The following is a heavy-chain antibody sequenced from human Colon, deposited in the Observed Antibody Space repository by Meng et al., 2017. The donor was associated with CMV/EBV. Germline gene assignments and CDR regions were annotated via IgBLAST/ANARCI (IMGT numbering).Heavy chain of an antibody. D-gene: IGHD6-13*01. V-gene: IGHV4-4*02. CDR2: ICHSGST. CDR3: ARALGAAAGDGRWFDP. Sequence: GSISSSALWCWVRQTPGKGLEWIGDICHSGSTTYNASLKSRVSISVDKSKNHFSLNLFTVTAADTAVYYCARALGAAAGDGRWFDPWGQGTLVTVSS. CDR1: GSISSSAL. J-gene: IGHJ5*02.